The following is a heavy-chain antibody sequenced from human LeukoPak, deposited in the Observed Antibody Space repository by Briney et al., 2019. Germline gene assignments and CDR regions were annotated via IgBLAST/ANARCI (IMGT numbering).Heavy chain of an antibody. D-gene: IGHD2-15*01. CDR1: GFALSIYG. V-gene: IGHV3-30*02. CDR3: AKNVVVKRYIDF. J-gene: IGHJ4*02. Sequence: GGSLRLSCAASGFALSIYGMHWVRQAPGKGLEWVAFVRFDGSNEYYADSVKGRFSISRDNSKNTLSLQMNSLTVEDTAIYFCAKNVVVKRYIDFWGQGTLVTVSS. CDR2: VRFDGSNE.